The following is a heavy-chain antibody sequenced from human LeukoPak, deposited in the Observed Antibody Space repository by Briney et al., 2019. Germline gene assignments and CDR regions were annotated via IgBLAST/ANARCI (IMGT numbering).Heavy chain of an antibody. J-gene: IGHJ5*02. Sequence: ASVKVSCKASGGTFSSYAISWVRQAPGQGLEWMGRIIPILGIANYAQKFQGRVTITADKSTSTAYMELSSLRSEDTAVYYCARSGIVATITHWFDPWGQGTLVTVSS. D-gene: IGHD5-12*01. CDR2: IIPILGIA. CDR3: ARSGIVATITHWFDP. V-gene: IGHV1-69*04. CDR1: GGTFSSYA.